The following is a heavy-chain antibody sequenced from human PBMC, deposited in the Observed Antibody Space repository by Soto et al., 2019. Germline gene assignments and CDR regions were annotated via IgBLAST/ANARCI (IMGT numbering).Heavy chain of an antibody. CDR2: IYHSGST. J-gene: IGHJ4*02. D-gene: IGHD3-9*01. CDR3: ARARYYDWCFDL. Sequence: SQTLSISCTFSGGSINIAAHSWGWVRQSPGKGLEWIGYIYHSGSTYYNPSLQSRVTISVDRSKAQLYLTLTSVTAADTAVYFCARARYYDWCFDLWGLGTTVTVSS. CDR1: GGSINIAAHS. V-gene: IGHV4-30-2*06.